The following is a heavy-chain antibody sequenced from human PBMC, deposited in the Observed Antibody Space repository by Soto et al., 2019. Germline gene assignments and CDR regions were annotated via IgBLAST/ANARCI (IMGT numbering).Heavy chain of an antibody. Sequence: QITLKESGPTLVKPTQTLTLTCTFSGFSLTTSGVGVGWIRQPPGKALEWLALIYSDDNKRYSPSLNSRLTITQDISKNQVVLIMTNMDPVDTATYYCAHRPLESIAAAGFDFWGQGILVTVSS. CDR1: GFSLTTSGVG. V-gene: IGHV2-5*02. CDR2: IYSDDNK. J-gene: IGHJ4*02. CDR3: AHRPLESIAAAGFDF. D-gene: IGHD6-13*01.